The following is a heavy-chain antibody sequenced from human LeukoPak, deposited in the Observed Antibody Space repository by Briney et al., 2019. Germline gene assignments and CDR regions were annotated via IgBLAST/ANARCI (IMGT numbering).Heavy chain of an antibody. CDR2: ISGSGGST. V-gene: IGHV3-23*01. CDR3: ARGVAGDDTSFDY. Sequence: GGSLRLSCAASGFTFSSYAMSWVRQAPGKGLEWVSAISGSGGSTYYADSVKGRFTISRDNSKNTLYLQMNSLRAEDTAVYYCARGVAGDDTSFDYWGQGTLVTVSS. J-gene: IGHJ4*02. D-gene: IGHD2-15*01. CDR1: GFTFSSYA.